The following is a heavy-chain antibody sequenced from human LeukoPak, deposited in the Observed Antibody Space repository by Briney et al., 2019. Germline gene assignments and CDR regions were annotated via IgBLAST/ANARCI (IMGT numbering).Heavy chain of an antibody. CDR1: GFTFSSHG. V-gene: IGHV3-23*01. CDR3: ARHGSITMVRGKRRYYYMDV. J-gene: IGHJ6*03. Sequence: PGGSLRLSCAASGFTFSSHGMNWVRQAPGKGLEWVSGISPSGGITYYTDSVKGRFTISRDNSKNTVSLQMNSLRAEDTAVYYCARHGSITMVRGKRRYYYMDVWGKGTTVTISS. CDR2: ISPSGGIT. D-gene: IGHD3-10*01.